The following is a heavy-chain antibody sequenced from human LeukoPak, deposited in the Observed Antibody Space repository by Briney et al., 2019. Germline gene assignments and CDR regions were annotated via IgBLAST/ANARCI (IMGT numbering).Heavy chain of an antibody. Sequence: GGSLRLSCAASGFTFSSYAMHWVRQAPGKGLEWVAVISYDGSNKYYADPVKGRFTISRDNSKNTLYLQMNSLRAEDTAVYYCARDKYDWGQGTLVTVSS. D-gene: IGHD3-16*01. CDR1: GFTFSSYA. V-gene: IGHV3-30-3*01. CDR2: ISYDGSNK. J-gene: IGHJ4*02. CDR3: ARDKYD.